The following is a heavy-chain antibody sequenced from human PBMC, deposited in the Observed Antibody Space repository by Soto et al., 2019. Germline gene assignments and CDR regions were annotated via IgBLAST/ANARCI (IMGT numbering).Heavy chain of an antibody. CDR3: ATIGHAGNRWSDAFDI. J-gene: IGHJ3*02. CDR1: GYTLTELS. CDR2: FDPEDGET. Sequence: ASVKVSCKVSGYTLTELSMHWVRQAPGKGLEWMGGFDPEDGETIYAQRFQGRVTMTEDTSTDTAYMELSSLRSEDTAVYYCATIGHAGNRWSDAFDIWGQGTMVTVSS. D-gene: IGHD6-13*01. V-gene: IGHV1-24*01.